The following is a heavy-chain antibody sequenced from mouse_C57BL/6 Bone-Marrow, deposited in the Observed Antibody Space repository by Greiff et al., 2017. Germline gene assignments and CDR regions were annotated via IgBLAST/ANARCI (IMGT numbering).Heavy chain of an antibody. CDR3: ARGFPYFDY. Sequence: EVQVVESGPELVKPGDSVKISCKASGYSFTGYFMNWVMQSHGKSLEWIGRINPYNGDTFYNQKFKGKATLTVDKSASTAHMELRSLTSEDSAVYYCARGFPYFDYWGQGTTLTVSS. CDR2: INPYNGDT. CDR1: GYSFTGYF. J-gene: IGHJ2*01. V-gene: IGHV1-20*01.